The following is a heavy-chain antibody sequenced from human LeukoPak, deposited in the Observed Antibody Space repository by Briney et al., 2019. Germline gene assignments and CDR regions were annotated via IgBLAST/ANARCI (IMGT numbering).Heavy chain of an antibody. CDR3: ARSGDGNWFDP. Sequence: ASVKVSCKASGYTFSTFGVGWVRQAPGQGLQWMGWISAYGGHTNYAQNLQGRLTLTTDTSTNTAYMELRSLRSDDTAIYYCARSGDGNWFDPWGQGTLVTVSS. D-gene: IGHD2-21*02. CDR2: ISAYGGHT. V-gene: IGHV1-18*04. CDR1: GYTFSTFG. J-gene: IGHJ5*02.